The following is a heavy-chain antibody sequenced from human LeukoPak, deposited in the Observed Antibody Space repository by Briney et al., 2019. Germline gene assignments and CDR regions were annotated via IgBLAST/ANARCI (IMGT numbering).Heavy chain of an antibody. CDR2: INHSGST. CDR1: GGSFSGYY. V-gene: IGHV4-34*01. CDR3: ARGPDYGDYGDGMDV. J-gene: IGHJ6*02. D-gene: IGHD4-17*01. Sequence: SETLSLTCAVYGGSFSGYYWSWIRQPPGKGLEWIGEINHSGSTNYNPSLKSRVTISVDTSKNQFSLKLSSVTAADTAAYYCARGPDYGDYGDGMDVWGQGTTVTVSS.